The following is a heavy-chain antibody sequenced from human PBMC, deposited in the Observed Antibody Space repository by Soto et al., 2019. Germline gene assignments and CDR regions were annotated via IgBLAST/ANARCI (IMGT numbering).Heavy chain of an antibody. J-gene: IGHJ6*02. CDR1: GFTFSTYG. CDR3: AKDPNYDILTTYYGMDV. V-gene: IGHV3-30*18. D-gene: IGHD3-9*01. Sequence: GGSLRLSCAASGFTFSTYGMHWVRQAPGKGLEWVAVISYDGGSKYYGDSVKGRFTISRDNSKNTLYLQMNSPRAEDTAVYYCAKDPNYDILTTYYGMDVWGQGTTVTVSS. CDR2: ISYDGGSK.